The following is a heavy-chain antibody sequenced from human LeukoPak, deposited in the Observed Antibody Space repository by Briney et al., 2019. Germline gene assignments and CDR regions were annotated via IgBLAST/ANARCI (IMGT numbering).Heavy chain of an antibody. Sequence: RGSLRLSCAASGFTFSSYSMNWVRQAPGKGLEWVSYISSSSSTIYYADSVKGRFTISRDNAKNSLYLQMNSLRAEDTAVYYCARDRSGGYDFWSGYYTGFDYWGQGTLVTVSS. D-gene: IGHD3-3*01. J-gene: IGHJ4*02. CDR1: GFTFSSYS. V-gene: IGHV3-48*01. CDR2: ISSSSSTI. CDR3: ARDRSGGYDFWSGYYTGFDY.